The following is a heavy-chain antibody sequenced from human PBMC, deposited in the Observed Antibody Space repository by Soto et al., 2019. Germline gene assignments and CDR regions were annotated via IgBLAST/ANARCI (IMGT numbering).Heavy chain of an antibody. J-gene: IGHJ6*02. Sequence: PGGSLRLSCAASGFTFSNAWMNWVRQAPGKGLEWVGRIKSKTDGGTTDYAAPVKGRFTISRDDSKNTLYLQMNSLKTEDTAVYYCTTQVLRFLEWLFATPTYYYYGMDVWGQGTTVTVSS. V-gene: IGHV3-15*07. CDR3: TTQVLRFLEWLFATPTYYYYGMDV. CDR2: IKSKTDGGTT. D-gene: IGHD3-3*01. CDR1: GFTFSNAW.